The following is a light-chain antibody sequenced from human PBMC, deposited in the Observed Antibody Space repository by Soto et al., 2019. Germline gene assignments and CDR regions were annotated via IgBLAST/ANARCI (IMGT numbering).Light chain of an antibody. V-gene: IGKV1-5*01. CDR2: DAS. J-gene: IGKJ1*01. Sequence: DIQLTQSPSTLSAAVGDSVGITCRASQNIRNLLAWYQQKPGKAPKPLIYDASTLKTGVPSRFSGSGSGTEFTLTISNLQPDDFATYYCQQYDSYSSGPFGQGTKVDIK. CDR3: QQYDSYSSGP. CDR1: QNIRNL.